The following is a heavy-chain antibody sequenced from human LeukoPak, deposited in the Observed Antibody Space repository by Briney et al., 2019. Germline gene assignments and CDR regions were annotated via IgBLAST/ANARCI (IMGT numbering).Heavy chain of an antibody. CDR2: IYTSGST. CDR3: ARAHRLYDFWSGHDGAWFDP. J-gene: IGHJ5*02. V-gene: IGHV4-61*02. CDR1: GGSISSGSYY. Sequence: SSETLSLTCTVSGGSISSGSYYWSWIRQPAGKGLEWIGRIYTSGSTNYNPSLKSRVTISVATSKNQFSLKLSSVTAADTAVYYCARAHRLYDFWSGHDGAWFDPWGQGTLVTVSS. D-gene: IGHD3-3*01.